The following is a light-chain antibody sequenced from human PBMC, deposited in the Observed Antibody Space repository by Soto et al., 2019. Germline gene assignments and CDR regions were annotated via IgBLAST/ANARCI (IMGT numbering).Light chain of an antibody. V-gene: IGKV3D-20*02. CDR1: QSVTNSY. Sequence: EIVLTQSPDTLSLSPGEGATLSCSASQSVTNSYLAWYQQKPGQAPRLLIYGASSRATGIPDRFSGSGSGTDFTLTISSLEPEDFAVYYCHQRQSWPRTFGQGTKVDI. J-gene: IGKJ1*01. CDR3: HQRQSWPRT. CDR2: GAS.